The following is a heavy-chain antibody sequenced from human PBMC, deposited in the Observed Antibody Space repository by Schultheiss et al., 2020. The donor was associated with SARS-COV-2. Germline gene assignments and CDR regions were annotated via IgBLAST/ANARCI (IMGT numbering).Heavy chain of an antibody. CDR3: ARGYCSGGSCYSDAFDI. V-gene: IGHV4-4*07. J-gene: IGHJ3*02. Sequence: SETLSLTCTVSGGSISSYYWSWIRQPAGKGLEWIGRIYTSGSTNYNPSLKSRVTMSVDTSKNQFSLKLSSVTAADTAVYYCARGYCSGGSCYSDAFDIWGQGTMVTVSS. CDR2: IYTSGST. D-gene: IGHD2-15*01. CDR1: GGSISSYY.